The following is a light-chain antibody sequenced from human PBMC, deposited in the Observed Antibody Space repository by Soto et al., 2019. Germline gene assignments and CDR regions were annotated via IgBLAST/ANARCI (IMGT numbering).Light chain of an antibody. CDR2: AAS. CDR1: QGISSY. J-gene: IGKJ3*01. V-gene: IGKV1-9*01. Sequence: DIQLTQSPSFLSASVGDRVTITCRASQGISSYLAWYQLKPGRAPKLLIYAASTLQSGVPSSFSGSGSGTEFTLTINSLQPEDFATYFCQQLNNYPFTFGPGTKVEIK. CDR3: QQLNNYPFT.